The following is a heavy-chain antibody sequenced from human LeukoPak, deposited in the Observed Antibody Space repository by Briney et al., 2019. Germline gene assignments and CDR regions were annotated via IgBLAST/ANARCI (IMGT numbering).Heavy chain of an antibody. J-gene: IGHJ6*02. Sequence: PGGSLRLSCAASGFTFSSHEMNWVRQAPGKGLEWVAHISTSGSTTFYADSVKGRLTISRDNARNSLYLQMNSLRVEDTAVYYCARILWFGFKDVWGQGTTVTVSS. CDR1: GFTFSSHE. CDR2: ISTSGSTT. D-gene: IGHD3-10*01. CDR3: ARILWFGFKDV. V-gene: IGHV3-48*03.